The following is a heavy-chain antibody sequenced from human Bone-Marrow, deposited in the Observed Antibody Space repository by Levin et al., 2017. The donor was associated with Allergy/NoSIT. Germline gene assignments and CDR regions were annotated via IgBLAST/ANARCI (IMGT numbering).Heavy chain of an antibody. J-gene: IGHJ4*02. V-gene: IGHV3-23*01. D-gene: IGHD6-19*01. CDR3: AISRRGSGGSSGSSEGYYFDY. CDR2: IGGNGRST. Sequence: QSGGSLRLSCAVSGFTLSSYAMSWVRQAPGKGLECVSTIGGNGRSTYYTDSVKGRFTISRDNSRSPLYLHMSSLSADDTAVYYCAISRRGSGGSSGSSEGYYFDYWGQGTLVTVSS. CDR1: GFTLSSYA.